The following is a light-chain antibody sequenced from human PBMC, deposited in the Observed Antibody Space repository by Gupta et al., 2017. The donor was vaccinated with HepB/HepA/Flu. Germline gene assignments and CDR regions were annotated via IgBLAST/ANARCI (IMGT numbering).Light chain of an antibody. V-gene: IGLV1-47*01. CDR2: RNN. Sequence: QSVLPQPPSAFGTPGQRVTTSCSGSSSNFGRHSVYWSQQPPGPAPKLLIYRNNQRPSGVPDRFSGSKSGTSASLAISGLRSEDEADYYCAAWDDSLSGHVVFGGGTKLTVL. CDR1: SSNFGRHS. CDR3: AAWDDSLSGHVV. J-gene: IGLJ2*01.